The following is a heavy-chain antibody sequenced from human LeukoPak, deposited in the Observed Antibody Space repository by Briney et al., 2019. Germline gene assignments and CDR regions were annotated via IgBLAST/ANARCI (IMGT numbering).Heavy chain of an antibody. Sequence: GASVKVSCKASGYTFTSYDINWVRQATGQGLEWMGWMNPNSGNTGYAQKFQGRVTMTRNTSISTAYMELSSLRSEDTAVYYCARHGTVPAAITRDYYFDYWGQGTLVTVSS. D-gene: IGHD2-2*01. CDR2: MNPNSGNT. V-gene: IGHV1-8*01. CDR1: GYTFTSYD. J-gene: IGHJ4*02. CDR3: ARHGTVPAAITRDYYFDY.